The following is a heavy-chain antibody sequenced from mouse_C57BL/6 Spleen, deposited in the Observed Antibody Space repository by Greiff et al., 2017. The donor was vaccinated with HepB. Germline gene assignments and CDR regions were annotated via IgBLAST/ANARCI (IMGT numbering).Heavy chain of an antibody. CDR2: IYPGDGDT. D-gene: IGHD1-1*01. J-gene: IGHJ4*01. Sequence: VQLVESGPELVKPGASVKISCKASGYAFSSSWMNWVKQRPGKGLEWIGRIYPGDGDTNYNGKFKGKATLTADKSSSTAYMQLSSLTSEDSAVYFCARGTTTVVARGYAMDYWGQGTSVTVSS. CDR3: ARGTTTVVARGYAMDY. CDR1: GYAFSSSW. V-gene: IGHV1-82*01.